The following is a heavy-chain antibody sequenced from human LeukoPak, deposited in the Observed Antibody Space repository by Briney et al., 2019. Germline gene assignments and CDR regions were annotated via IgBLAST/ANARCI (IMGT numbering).Heavy chain of an antibody. D-gene: IGHD5-18*01. V-gene: IGHV3-30*03. CDR3: ARLQLWHYYFDY. Sequence: QTGGSLRLSCAASGFSFTTYGMHWVRQAPLKGLEWLAAISYDGRNQNYADSVKGRFTIFRDNSQNTLYLQMNSLRAEDTAVYYCARLQLWHYYFDYWGQGTLVTVSS. J-gene: IGHJ4*02. CDR2: ISYDGRNQ. CDR1: GFSFTTYG.